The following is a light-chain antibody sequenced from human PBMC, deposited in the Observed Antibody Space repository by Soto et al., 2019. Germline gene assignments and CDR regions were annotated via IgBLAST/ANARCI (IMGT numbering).Light chain of an antibody. CDR1: QSLLYSNGYNY. V-gene: IGKV2-28*01. CDR3: MQTLQTRT. Sequence: DIVMTQSPLSLPVTPGEPASISCRSSQSLLYSNGYNYLDWYLQKPGQSPQLLIYMGSNRASGXXXXXXXXXXXXXXXXXISRVEAEDVGIYYCMQTLQTRTFGQGTEVEIK. J-gene: IGKJ1*01. CDR2: MGS.